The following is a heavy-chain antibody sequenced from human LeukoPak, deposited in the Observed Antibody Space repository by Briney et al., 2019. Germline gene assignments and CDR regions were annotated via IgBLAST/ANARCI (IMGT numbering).Heavy chain of an antibody. J-gene: IGHJ4*02. Sequence: GGSLRLSCAASGFTFSSYGMHWVRQAPGKGLEWVAVIWYDGSNKYYADSVKGRFTISRDNSKNTLYLQMNSLRAEDTAVYYCAGSYGYGPFDYWGQGTLVTVSS. V-gene: IGHV3-33*08. CDR2: IWYDGSNK. CDR1: GFTFSSYG. D-gene: IGHD5-18*01. CDR3: AGSYGYGPFDY.